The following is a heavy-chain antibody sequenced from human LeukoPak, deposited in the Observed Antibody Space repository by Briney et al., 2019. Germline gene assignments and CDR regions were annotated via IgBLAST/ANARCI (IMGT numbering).Heavy chain of an antibody. Sequence: GGSLRLSCAASGFIFSSYWMTWVRQAPGKGLEWVANIKPDGSDTYSMDSVKGRFTISRDNAKNSLFLQMSSLRDEDTAVYYCARENRIAAPFDYWGQGTLVTVSS. V-gene: IGHV3-7*01. CDR3: ARENRIAAPFDY. CDR1: GFIFSSYW. J-gene: IGHJ4*02. CDR2: IKPDGSDT. D-gene: IGHD6-6*01.